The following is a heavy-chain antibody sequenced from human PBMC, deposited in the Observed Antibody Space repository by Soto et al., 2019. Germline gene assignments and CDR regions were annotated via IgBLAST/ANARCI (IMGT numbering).Heavy chain of an antibody. J-gene: IGHJ4*02. V-gene: IGHV3-23*01. CDR1: EFTFSSYA. Sequence: EVQLLESGGGLVQPGGSLRLSCAASEFTFSSYAMSWVRQAPNKGLEWVSTISGSGGTTYYADSAKGRFTISRDNSRNTLHLQMNSLRVEDTAVYYCAKTLLSTSSYGLHDYVSQGTLVTVSS. D-gene: IGHD6-13*01. CDR3: AKTLLSTSSYGLHDY. CDR2: ISGSGGTT.